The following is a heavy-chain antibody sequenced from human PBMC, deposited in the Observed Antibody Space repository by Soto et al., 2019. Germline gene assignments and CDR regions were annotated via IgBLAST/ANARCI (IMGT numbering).Heavy chain of an antibody. CDR2: ISATGGGT. CDR1: GFKFSNYA. CDR3: AKDRRAGGNSAFYFDF. D-gene: IGHD3-16*01. J-gene: IGHJ4*02. V-gene: IGHV3-23*01. Sequence: GGSLRLSCAASGFKFSNYAMSWVRQAPGKGLEWVSLISATGGGTYYADSVKGRFTISRDSSHNTLYLQVHSLTAEDTAVYYCAKDRRAGGNSAFYFDFWGQGAQVTVSS.